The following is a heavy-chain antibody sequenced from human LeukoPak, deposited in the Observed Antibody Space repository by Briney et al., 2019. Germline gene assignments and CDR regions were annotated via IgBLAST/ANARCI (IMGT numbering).Heavy chain of an antibody. D-gene: IGHD2-21*01. CDR1: AFTFSNHW. Sequence: QAGGFLRLSCAASAFTFSNHWMHSVRQAPGKGLVWVSDISSDGSRTFYADSVKGRLIISRDNAKNTVYLQMNSLRAEDTAVYYCVRDGMVIPYAFDIWGQGTMVTVSS. V-gene: IGHV3-74*01. J-gene: IGHJ3*02. CDR3: VRDGMVIPYAFDI. CDR2: ISSDGSRT.